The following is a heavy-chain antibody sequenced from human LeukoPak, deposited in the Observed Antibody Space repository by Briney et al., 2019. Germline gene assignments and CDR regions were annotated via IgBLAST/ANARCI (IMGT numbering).Heavy chain of an antibody. D-gene: IGHD6-13*01. CDR3: ARRVPAGAAANWFDP. V-gene: IGHV4-4*07. Sequence: KPSETLSLTCTVSGGSISSYYWSWIRQPAGKGLEWIGRIYTSGSTNYNPSLKSRVTMSVDTSKNQFSLKLSSVTAADTAVYYCARRVPAGAAANWFDPWGQGTLVTVSS. CDR1: GGSISSYY. CDR2: IYTSGST. J-gene: IGHJ5*02.